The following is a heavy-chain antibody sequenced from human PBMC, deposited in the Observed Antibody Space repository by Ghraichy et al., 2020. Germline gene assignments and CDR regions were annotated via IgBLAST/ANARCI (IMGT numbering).Heavy chain of an antibody. CDR1: GFTFSNCD. J-gene: IGHJ6*02. V-gene: IGHV3-13*05. CDR3: VRQCKGLRDKFYYYYGMDV. CDR2: IGIACDP. D-gene: IGHD2-15*01. Sequence: GGSLRLSCAASGFTFSNCDMHWVRQVTGKCLQWVSVIGIACDPHYLDSVKGLFTISRENAKNSLYLQMNSLRAGDSAVYFCVRQCKGLRDKFYYYYGMDVWGQGTTVNV.